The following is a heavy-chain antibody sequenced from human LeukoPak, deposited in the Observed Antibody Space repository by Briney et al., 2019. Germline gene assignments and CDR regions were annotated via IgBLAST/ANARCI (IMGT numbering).Heavy chain of an antibody. V-gene: IGHV3-7*03. CDR2: INADGSAK. J-gene: IGHJ4*02. CDR3: AKGGHLDD. CDR1: GFPFSIDW. D-gene: IGHD3-16*01. Sequence: GGSLRLSCGASGFPFSIDWMSWVRQAPGKGLEWVANINADGSAKNSVDSVKGGFTGSRDNGNNSLYLQMNSLRAEDTAVYYCAKGGHLDDWGQGTLVTVSS.